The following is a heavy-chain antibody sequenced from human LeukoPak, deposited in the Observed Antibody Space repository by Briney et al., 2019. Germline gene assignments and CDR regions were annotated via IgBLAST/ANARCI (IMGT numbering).Heavy chain of an antibody. CDR1: GFTFSRYS. V-gene: IGHV3-21*01. J-gene: IGHJ4*02. CDR2: ISGSSSYI. Sequence: PGGSLRLSCAASGFTFSRYSMNWVRQAPGKGLEWVSSISGSSSYIYYADSLKGRFTISRDNAKDSLYLQMNSLRAEDTAVYYCAVFCSGGSCYSSSFDYWGQGTLVTVSS. CDR3: AVFCSGGSCYSSSFDY. D-gene: IGHD2-15*01.